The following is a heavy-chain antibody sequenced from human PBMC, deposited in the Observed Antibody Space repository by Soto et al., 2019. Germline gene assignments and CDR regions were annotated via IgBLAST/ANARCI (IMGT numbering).Heavy chain of an antibody. CDR2: IIPIFGTA. J-gene: IGHJ5*02. Sequence: SVKVSCKACGGTFSSYAISLVRQAPGQGLEWMGGIIPIFGTANYAQKFQGRVTITADESTSTAYMELSSLRSEDTAVYYCPRGSYSSGWYGWFDPWGQGTMVTVSS. D-gene: IGHD6-19*01. V-gene: IGHV1-69*13. CDR1: GGTFSSYA. CDR3: PRGSYSSGWYGWFDP.